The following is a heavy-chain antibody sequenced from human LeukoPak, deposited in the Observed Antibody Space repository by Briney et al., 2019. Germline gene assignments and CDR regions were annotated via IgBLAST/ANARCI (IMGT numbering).Heavy chain of an antibody. Sequence: PGGSLRLSCAASGFTFSSYGMHWVRQAPGKGLEWVAFIRYDGSNKYYADSVKGRFTISRDNSKNTLYLQMNSLRAEDTAVYYCAKAQWELLSSFDYWGQGTLVTVSS. CDR2: IRYDGSNK. CDR1: GFTFSSYG. V-gene: IGHV3-30*02. CDR3: AKAQWELLSSFDY. D-gene: IGHD1-26*01. J-gene: IGHJ4*02.